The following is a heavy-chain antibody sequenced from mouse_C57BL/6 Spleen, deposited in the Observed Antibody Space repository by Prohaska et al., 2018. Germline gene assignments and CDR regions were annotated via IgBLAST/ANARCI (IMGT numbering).Heavy chain of an antibody. J-gene: IGHJ3*01. CDR1: GYTFTSYW. D-gene: IGHD2-4*01. CDR3: ARYHYDYPPWFAY. Sequence: QVQLQQPGAELVMPGASVKLSCKASGYTFTSYWMHWVKQRPGQGLEWIGEIDPSDSYTNYNQKFKGKATLTVDKSSSTAYMQRSRQTSEDSAVYYCARYHYDYPPWFAYWGQGTLVTVSA. V-gene: IGHV1-69*01. CDR2: IDPSDSYT.